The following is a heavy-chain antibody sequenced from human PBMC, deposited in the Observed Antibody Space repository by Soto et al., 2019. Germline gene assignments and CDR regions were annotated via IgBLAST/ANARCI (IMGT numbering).Heavy chain of an antibody. D-gene: IGHD6-13*01. V-gene: IGHV1-8*01. CDR1: GYTFTSYD. Sequence: QVQLVQSGAEVKKPGASVKVSCKASGYTFTSYDINWVRQATGQGLEWMGWMNPNSGNTGYAQKFQGRVTMTRNTSISTAYMDLSSLRSEDTAVYYCAIRVWGQQLVNFDPWGQGTLVTVSS. J-gene: IGHJ5*02. CDR3: AIRVWGQQLVNFDP. CDR2: MNPNSGNT.